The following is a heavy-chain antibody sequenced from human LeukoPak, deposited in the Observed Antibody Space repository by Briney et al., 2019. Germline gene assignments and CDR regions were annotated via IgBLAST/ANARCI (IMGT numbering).Heavy chain of an antibody. CDR3: ARSLNSYGSGNYYQQSGYFDY. J-gene: IGHJ4*02. CDR1: GASISSTSYC. CDR2: IYTSGST. Sequence: PSETLSLTCTVSGASISSTSYCWGWIRQPAGKGLEWIGRIYTSGSTNYNPSLKSRVTMSVDTSKNQFSLKLSSVTAADTVVYYCARSLNSYGSGNYYQQSGYFDYWGQGTLVTVSS. D-gene: IGHD3-10*01. V-gene: IGHV4-61*02.